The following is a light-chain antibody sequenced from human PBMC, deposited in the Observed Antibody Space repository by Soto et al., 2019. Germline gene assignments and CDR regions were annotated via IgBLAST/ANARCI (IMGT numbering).Light chain of an antibody. V-gene: IGLV1-51*02. CDR1: SSNMANYF. Sequence: QSVLTQPPSVSAAPGQTVAISCSESSSNMANYFISWYQQVPGTAPRLLIYENKKRPSGIPDRFSGSKSGTSAALDITGLQTGDEAVYYCGTWDSSLSTWVFGGGTKLTVL. J-gene: IGLJ3*02. CDR2: ENK. CDR3: GTWDSSLSTWV.